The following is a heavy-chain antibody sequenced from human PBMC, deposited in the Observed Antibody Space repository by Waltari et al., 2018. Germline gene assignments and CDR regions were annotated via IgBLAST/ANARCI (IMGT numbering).Heavy chain of an antibody. J-gene: IGHJ4*02. CDR3: AKDPTTVTTVDY. CDR1: GSPCSRYA. Sequence: EVQPLESGGGLVQPGGSMRRSCAASGSPCSRYARSGVSQAPGKGLEWFSAISGSGGSTYYADSVKGRFTISRDNSKNTLYLQMNSLRAEDTAVYYCAKDPTTVTTVDYWGQGTLVTVSS. V-gene: IGHV3-23*01. D-gene: IGHD4-17*01. CDR2: ISGSGGST.